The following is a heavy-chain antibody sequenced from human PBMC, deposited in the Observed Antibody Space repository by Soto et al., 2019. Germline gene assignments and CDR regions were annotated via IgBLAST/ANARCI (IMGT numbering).Heavy chain of an antibody. J-gene: IGHJ6*02. CDR1: GFTVSSNY. CDR3: AIDMVRSMDV. Sequence: EVQLVESGGGLVQPGGSLRLSCAASGFTVSSNYMSWVRQAPGKGLEWVSVIYSGGSTYYADSVKGRLTISRDNSKNTLYLQRNSLRAEYTAAYSCAIDMVRSMDVWGQGTTVTVSS. D-gene: IGHD3-10*01. V-gene: IGHV3-66*01. CDR2: IYSGGST.